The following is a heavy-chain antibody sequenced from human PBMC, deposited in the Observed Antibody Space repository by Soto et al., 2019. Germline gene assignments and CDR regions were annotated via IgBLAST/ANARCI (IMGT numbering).Heavy chain of an antibody. Sequence: GASVKVSCKASGYTFTSYAMHWVRQAPGQRLEWMGWINAGNGNTKYSQRFQGRVTITRDTSASTAYMELSSLRSEDTAVYYCASGGFGSPYYFDYWGQGTLVTVSS. CDR1: GYTFTSYA. D-gene: IGHD3-10*01. V-gene: IGHV1-3*01. CDR3: ASGGFGSPYYFDY. CDR2: INAGNGNT. J-gene: IGHJ4*02.